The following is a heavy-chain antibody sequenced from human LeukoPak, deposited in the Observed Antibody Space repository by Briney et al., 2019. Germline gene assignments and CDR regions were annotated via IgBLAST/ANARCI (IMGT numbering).Heavy chain of an antibody. J-gene: IGHJ4*02. CDR2: INHSGST. CDR3: ARGRGGYSYGFPPFFDY. CDR1: GGSFSGYY. Sequence: SETLSLTCAVYGGSFSGYYCSWIRQPPGKGLEWIGEINHSGSTNYNPSLKSRVTISVDTSKNQFSLKLSSVTAADTAVYYCARGRGGYSYGFPPFFDYWGQGTLVTVSS. V-gene: IGHV4-34*01. D-gene: IGHD5-18*01.